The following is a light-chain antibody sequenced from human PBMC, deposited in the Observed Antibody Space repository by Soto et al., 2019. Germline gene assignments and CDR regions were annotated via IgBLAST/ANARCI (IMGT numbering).Light chain of an antibody. Sequence: EVVLTQSPDTLSLSPGETATLSCRASQSVDRYVAWYQQKVGQAPRLLIYDAYTRATGIPARFSGSGSGTEFTLTISSLQSEDFAVYYCQQYNNWPRTFGQGTKVEIK. CDR2: DAY. CDR3: QQYNNWPRT. CDR1: QSVDRY. V-gene: IGKV3-15*01. J-gene: IGKJ1*01.